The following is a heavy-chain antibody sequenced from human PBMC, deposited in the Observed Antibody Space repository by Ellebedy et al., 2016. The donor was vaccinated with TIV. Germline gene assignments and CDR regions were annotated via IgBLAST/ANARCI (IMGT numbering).Heavy chain of an antibody. Sequence: AASVKVSCKASGDTFNNYAFSWVRQAPGQGLEWVGGIISISGATQYAQDFQGRVTITADRSTSTAYMEFSSLRSEDTAVYYCARSGPQEWDIMYWVLHYWGHGTLVTVSS. V-gene: IGHV1-69*13. D-gene: IGHD2-8*02. CDR3: ARSGPQEWDIMYWVLHY. CDR1: GDTFNNYA. CDR2: IISISGAT. J-gene: IGHJ4*01.